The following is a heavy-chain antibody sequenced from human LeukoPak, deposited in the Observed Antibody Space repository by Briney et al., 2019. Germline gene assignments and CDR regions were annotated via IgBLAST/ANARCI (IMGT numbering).Heavy chain of an antibody. CDR3: ARDGHTPYDILTGYLSL. CDR1: GFTFSSYA. V-gene: IGHV3-30*04. D-gene: IGHD3-9*01. CDR2: ISYDGSNK. Sequence: GGSLRLSCAASGFTFSSYAMHWVRQAPGKGPEWVAVISYDGSNKYYADSVKGRFTISRDNSKNTLYLQMNSLRAEDTAVYYCARDGHTPYDILTGYLSLWGQGTLVTVSS. J-gene: IGHJ4*02.